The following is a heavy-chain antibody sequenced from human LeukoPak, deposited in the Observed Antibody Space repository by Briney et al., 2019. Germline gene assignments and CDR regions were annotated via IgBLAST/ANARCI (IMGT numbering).Heavy chain of an antibody. J-gene: IGHJ5*02. V-gene: IGHV4-59*10. Sequence: SETLSLTCAVYGGSFSGYCWSWIRRPAGKGLERIGRIYTSGSTNYNPSLKSRVTMSVDTSKNQFSLNLTSVTAADTAVYYCARAALVGATTISFDPWGQGTLVTVSS. CDR3: ARAALVGATTISFDP. D-gene: IGHD1-26*01. CDR2: IYTSGST. CDR1: GGSFSGYC.